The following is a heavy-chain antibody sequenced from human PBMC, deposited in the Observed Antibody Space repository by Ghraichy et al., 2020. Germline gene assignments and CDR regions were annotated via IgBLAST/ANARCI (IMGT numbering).Heavy chain of an antibody. Sequence: GGSLRLSCAASGFTFSSYGMHWVRQAPGKGLEWVAVIWYDGSNKYYADSVKGRFTISRDNSKNTLYLQMNSLRAEDTAVYYCARDEATVTIPFDYWGQGTLVTVSS. CDR3: ARDEATVTIPFDY. J-gene: IGHJ4*02. CDR2: IWYDGSNK. CDR1: GFTFSSYG. V-gene: IGHV3-33*01. D-gene: IGHD4-11*01.